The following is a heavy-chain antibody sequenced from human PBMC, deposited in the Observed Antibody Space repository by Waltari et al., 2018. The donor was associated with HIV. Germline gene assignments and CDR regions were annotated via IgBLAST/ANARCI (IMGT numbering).Heavy chain of an antibody. D-gene: IGHD2-8*01. CDR3: ARMGLMMYAIGAFDI. CDR2: IKQDGSEK. V-gene: IGHV3-7*01. CDR1: GLTCSSSW. Sequence: EVQLVESGGGLVQPGGSLSLSCAASGLTCSSSWMSWVRQAPGKGLEWVANIKQDGSEKHYVDSVKGRFTISRDNAKKSLYLQMNSLRAEDTAVYYCARMGLMMYAIGAFDIWGQGTMVTVSS. J-gene: IGHJ3*02.